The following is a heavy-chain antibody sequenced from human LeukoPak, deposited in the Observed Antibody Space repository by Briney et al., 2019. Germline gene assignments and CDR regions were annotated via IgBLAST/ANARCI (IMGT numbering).Heavy chain of an antibody. Sequence: ASVKVSCKASGYTFTSYGISWVRQAPGQGLEWMGWISAYNGNTNYAQKLQGRVTMTTDTSTSTAYMELRSLRSDDTAVYYCARGGRGLAAAGYGKFDPWGQGTLVTVSS. D-gene: IGHD6-13*01. CDR1: GYTFTSYG. CDR3: ARGGRGLAAAGYGKFDP. V-gene: IGHV1-18*01. J-gene: IGHJ5*02. CDR2: ISAYNGNT.